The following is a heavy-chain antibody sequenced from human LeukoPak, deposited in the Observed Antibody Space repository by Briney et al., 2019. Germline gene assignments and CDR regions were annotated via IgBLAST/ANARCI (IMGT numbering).Heavy chain of an antibody. CDR1: GGTFSSYA. J-gene: IGHJ4*02. V-gene: IGHV1-18*01. Sequence: GASVKVSCRASGGTFSSYAISWVRQAPGQGLEWMGWISVHNGNTNYAQKLQGRVTMTTDTSTSTAYMELRSLRSDDTAVYYCARGLGTYYYDSSGYCFDYWGQGTLVTVSS. D-gene: IGHD3-22*01. CDR2: ISVHNGNT. CDR3: ARGLGTYYYDSSGYCFDY.